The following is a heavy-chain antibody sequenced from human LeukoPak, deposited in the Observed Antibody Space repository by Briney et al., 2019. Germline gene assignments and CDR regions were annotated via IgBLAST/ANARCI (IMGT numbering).Heavy chain of an antibody. CDR3: ARDLYSSSWYDPTLYYYYMDV. CDR1: GDSISRYF. V-gene: IGHV4-59*12. CDR2: ISYSGST. D-gene: IGHD6-13*01. Sequence: PSETPSLTCTVFGDSISRYFWSWIRQPPGKGLEWIGYISYSGSTNYNPSLKSRVTISVDTSKNQLSLKLRSVTAAHTAVYYCARDLYSSSWYDPTLYYYYMDVWGKGTTVTVSS. J-gene: IGHJ6*03.